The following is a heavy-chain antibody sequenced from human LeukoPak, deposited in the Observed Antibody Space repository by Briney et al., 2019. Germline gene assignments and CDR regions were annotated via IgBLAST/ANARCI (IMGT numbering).Heavy chain of an antibody. CDR1: GFTFSSYA. Sequence: LPGGSLRLSCAASGFTFSSYAMHWVRQAPGKGLEWVAVISYDGSNKYYADSVKGRFTISRDNSKNTLYLQMNSLRAEDTAVYYCARGGYYDSSGFEAPFDYWGQGTLVTVSS. CDR3: ARGGYYDSSGFEAPFDY. V-gene: IGHV3-30*04. D-gene: IGHD3-22*01. J-gene: IGHJ4*02. CDR2: ISYDGSNK.